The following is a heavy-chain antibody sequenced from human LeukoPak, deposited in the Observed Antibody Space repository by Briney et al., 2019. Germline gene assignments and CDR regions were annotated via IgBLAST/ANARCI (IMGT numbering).Heavy chain of an antibody. Sequence: SETLSLTCTVSGGSISSYYWSWIRQPAGKGLEWIGRIYTSGSTNYNPSLKSRVTMSVDTSKNQFSLKLSSVTAADTAVYYCARPVRYSSPNWFDPWGQGTLVTVSS. D-gene: IGHD6-19*01. V-gene: IGHV4-4*07. CDR2: IYTSGST. CDR3: ARPVRYSSPNWFDP. J-gene: IGHJ5*02. CDR1: GGSISSYY.